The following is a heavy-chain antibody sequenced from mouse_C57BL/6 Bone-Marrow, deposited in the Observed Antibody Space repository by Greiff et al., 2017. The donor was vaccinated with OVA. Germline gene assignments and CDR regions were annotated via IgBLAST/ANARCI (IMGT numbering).Heavy chain of an antibody. CDR3: VAGYDFAY. V-gene: IGHV1-54*01. Sequence: VQLQESGAELVRPGTSVKVSCKASGYAFTNYLIEWVKQRPGQGLEWIGVINPGSGGTNYNEKFKGKATLTADKSSSTAYMQLSSLTSEDSAVYFCVAGYDFAYWGQGTLVTVSA. CDR1: GYAFTNYL. CDR2: INPGSGGT. D-gene: IGHD2-2*01. J-gene: IGHJ3*01.